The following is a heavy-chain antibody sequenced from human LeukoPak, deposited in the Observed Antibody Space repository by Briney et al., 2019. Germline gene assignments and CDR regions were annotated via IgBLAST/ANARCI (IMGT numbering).Heavy chain of an antibody. CDR1: GGSISSGSYY. CDR3: ASRDTTSYWYFDL. D-gene: IGHD4-17*01. Sequence: SETLSLTCTVSGGSISSGSYYWGWIRQPPGKGLEWIGSIYYSGSTYYNPSLKSRVTISVDTSKNQFSLKLSSVTAADTAVYYCASRDTTSYWYFDLWGRGTLVTVSS. CDR2: IYYSGST. J-gene: IGHJ2*01. V-gene: IGHV4-39*07.